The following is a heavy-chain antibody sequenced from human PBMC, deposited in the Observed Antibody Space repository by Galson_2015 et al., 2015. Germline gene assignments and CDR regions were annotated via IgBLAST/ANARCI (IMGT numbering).Heavy chain of an antibody. CDR1: GYSFTSYW. V-gene: IGHV5-51*01. J-gene: IGHJ3*02. Sequence: QSGAEVKKPGESLEISCKGSGYSFTSYWIGWVRQMPGKGLEWMGIIYPGDSDTRYSPSFQGQVTISADKSISTAYLQWSSLKASDTAMYYCARHGSGAYCSGGSCTGAFDIWGQGTMVTVSS. CDR3: ARHGSGAYCSGGSCTGAFDI. CDR2: IYPGDSDT. D-gene: IGHD2-15*01.